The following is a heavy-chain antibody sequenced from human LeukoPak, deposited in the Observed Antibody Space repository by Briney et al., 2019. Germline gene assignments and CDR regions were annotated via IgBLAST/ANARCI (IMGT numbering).Heavy chain of an antibody. CDR2: ISSSGSTI. CDR1: GFAFSSYS. Sequence: GGSLRLSCAASGFAFSSYSMNWVRQAPGKGLEWVSYISSSGSTIYYADSVKGRFTISRDNAKNSLYLQMNSLRAEDAAVYYCARGAYYYDSSGAFDYWGQGTLVTVSS. J-gene: IGHJ4*02. CDR3: ARGAYYYDSSGAFDY. D-gene: IGHD3-22*01. V-gene: IGHV3-48*04.